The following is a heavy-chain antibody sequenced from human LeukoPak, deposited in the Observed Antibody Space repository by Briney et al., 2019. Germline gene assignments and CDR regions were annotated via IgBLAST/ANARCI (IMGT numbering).Heavy chain of an antibody. CDR1: GGSISTYY. CDR2: IYYSGST. CDR3: ARVRYSSSWYWFDP. J-gene: IGHJ5*02. V-gene: IGHV4-59*01. Sequence: SETLSLTCTVSGGSISTYYWTWVRQPPGKGLEWIGYIYYSGSTNYNPSLKSRVTVSVDTSKNQSSLKLSSVTAADTAVYYCARVRYSSSWYWFDPWGQGTLVTVSS. D-gene: IGHD6-13*01.